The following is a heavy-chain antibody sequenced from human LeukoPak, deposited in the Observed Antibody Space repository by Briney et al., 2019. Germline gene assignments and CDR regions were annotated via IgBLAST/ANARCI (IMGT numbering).Heavy chain of an antibody. Sequence: SETLSLTCTVSGGSISSHYWSWIRQPAGKGLEWIGRIYNSGSTNYNPSLKSRVTVSVDTSKNQFSLNLNSVIAADTALYYCARGPTYSSGAYFDYWGQGILVTVSS. CDR2: IYNSGST. D-gene: IGHD6-19*01. CDR3: ARGPTYSSGAYFDY. V-gene: IGHV4-4*07. CDR1: GGSISSHY. J-gene: IGHJ4*02.